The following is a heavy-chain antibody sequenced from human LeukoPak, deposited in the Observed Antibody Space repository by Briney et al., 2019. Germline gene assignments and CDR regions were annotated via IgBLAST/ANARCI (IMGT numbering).Heavy chain of an antibody. J-gene: IGHJ4*02. D-gene: IGHD6-19*01. V-gene: IGHV3-66*01. CDR1: GFTVSSNY. Sequence: GGSLRLSCAASGFTVSSNYMSWVRQAPGKGLEWVSVTYSGGSTYYADSVKGRFTISRDNSKNTLYLQTNSLRAEDTAVYYCARSSSGWPARNDYWGQGTLVTVSS. CDR3: ARSSSGWPARNDY. CDR2: TYSGGST.